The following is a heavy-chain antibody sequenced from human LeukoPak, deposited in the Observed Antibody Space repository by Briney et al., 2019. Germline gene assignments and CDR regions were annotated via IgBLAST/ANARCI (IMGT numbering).Heavy chain of an antibody. V-gene: IGHV4-39*01. Sequence: PSETLSLTCTVSGGSISSSSYYWGWIRQPPGRGLEWIGNIYYSGSTYYNPSLKSRVTISIDTSKNQFSLKLSSVTAADTAKYYCASNSSSWYGAYYWGQGTLVTVSS. D-gene: IGHD6-13*01. J-gene: IGHJ4*02. CDR3: ASNSSSWYGAYY. CDR1: GGSISSSSYY. CDR2: IYYSGST.